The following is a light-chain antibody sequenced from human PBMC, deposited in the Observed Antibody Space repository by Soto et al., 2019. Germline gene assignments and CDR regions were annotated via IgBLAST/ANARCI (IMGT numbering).Light chain of an antibody. J-gene: IGKJ1*01. CDR1: QSVSSN. Sequence: EIVMTQSPATLSVSPGERATLSCRASQSVSSNLAWYQQNRGQAPRLLIYGASTRATGVPARFSGSGSGTEFTLTISSLQPEDFAVCYCQQYINWPRTFGQGSKVEIK. CDR3: QQYINWPRT. V-gene: IGKV3-15*01. CDR2: GAS.